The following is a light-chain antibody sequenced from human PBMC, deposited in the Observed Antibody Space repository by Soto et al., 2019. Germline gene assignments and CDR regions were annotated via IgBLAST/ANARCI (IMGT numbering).Light chain of an antibody. CDR3: ISYTSSSTCV. CDR1: SSDVGEYNY. CDR2: DVS. V-gene: IGLV2-14*01. J-gene: IGLJ1*01. Sequence: QPVLTHPASVSGSPGQSITISCTGTSSDVGEYNYVSWYQQHPGNAPKLMIYDVSNRTSGVSNRFSGSKSGNTASLTISGLQAEDEADYYCISYTSSSTCVFGTGTKVTV.